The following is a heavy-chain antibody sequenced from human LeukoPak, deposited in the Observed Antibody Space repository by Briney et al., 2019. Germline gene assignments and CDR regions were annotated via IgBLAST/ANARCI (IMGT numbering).Heavy chain of an antibody. J-gene: IGHJ5*02. V-gene: IGHV4-34*01. CDR3: ARGATESWFDP. Sequence: PSETLSLTCTVSGGSISSYYWSWIRQPPGKGLEWIGEINHSGSTNYNPSLKSRVTISVDTSKNQFSLKLSSVTAADTAVYYCARGATESWFDPWGQGALVTVSS. CDR2: INHSGST. D-gene: IGHD2-15*01. CDR1: GGSISSYY.